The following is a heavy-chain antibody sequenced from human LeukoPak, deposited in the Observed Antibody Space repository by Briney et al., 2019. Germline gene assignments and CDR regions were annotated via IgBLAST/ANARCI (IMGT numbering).Heavy chain of an antibody. CDR1: GFTFSSYS. Sequence: GGSLRLSCAASGFTFSSYSMNWVRQAPGKGLEWVSSISSSSSYIYYADPVKGRFTISRDHAKNSLYLQMSSLRAEDTAVYYCARVGYSSGGGDYWGQGTLVTVSS. J-gene: IGHJ4*02. V-gene: IGHV3-21*01. D-gene: IGHD6-19*01. CDR3: ARVGYSSGGGDY. CDR2: ISSSSSYI.